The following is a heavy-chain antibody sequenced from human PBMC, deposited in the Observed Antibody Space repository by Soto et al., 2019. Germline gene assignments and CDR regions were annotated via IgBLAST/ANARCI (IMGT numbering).Heavy chain of an antibody. D-gene: IGHD7-27*01. CDR1: GYTFSSYA. J-gene: IGHJ4*02. Sequence: ASVKVSCKASGYTFSSYAMHWVRQAPGQRLEWMGWINAGYGNTKSSQKFQDRVTISRDTSASTAYMELTSLRSEDTAVYYCARDTGDGTFDFWGQGPLDIVSP. CDR2: INAGYGNT. V-gene: IGHV1-3*01. CDR3: ARDTGDGTFDF.